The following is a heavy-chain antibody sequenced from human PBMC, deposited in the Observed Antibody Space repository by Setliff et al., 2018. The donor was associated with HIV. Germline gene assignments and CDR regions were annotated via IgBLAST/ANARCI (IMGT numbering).Heavy chain of an antibody. Sequence: ASVKVSCKASGYNLHNYGITWVRQAPGQGLEWMGWINTHTGNTRYSEKFQGRVTITRDTSANTAYMELSSLRSEDTAVYYCARGSCSGCYLSDYWGLGTLVTVSS. CDR2: INTHTGNT. J-gene: IGHJ4*02. CDR3: ARGSCSGCYLSDY. CDR1: GYNLHNYG. D-gene: IGHD6-19*01. V-gene: IGHV1-3*04.